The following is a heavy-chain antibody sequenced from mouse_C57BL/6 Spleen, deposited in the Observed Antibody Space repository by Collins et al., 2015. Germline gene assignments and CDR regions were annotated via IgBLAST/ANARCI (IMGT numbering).Heavy chain of an antibody. J-gene: IGHJ1*03. Sequence: DVQLQESGPGLVKPSQSLSLTCSVTGYSITSGYYWNWIRQFPGNKLEWMGYISYGGSNNYNPSLKNRISITRDTSKNQFFLKLNSVTTEDTATYYCAREYFDVWGTGTTVTVSS. V-gene: IGHV3-6*01. CDR3: AREYFDV. CDR1: GYSITSGYY. CDR2: ISYGGSN.